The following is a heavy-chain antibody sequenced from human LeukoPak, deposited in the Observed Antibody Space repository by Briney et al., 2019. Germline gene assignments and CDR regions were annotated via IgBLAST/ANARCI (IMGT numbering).Heavy chain of an antibody. D-gene: IGHD3-22*01. CDR3: ARDLWNFYDDSGYNRDFDS. Sequence: ASVKVSCKATSRISWVRQAPGQGLEWMGWIGAYGGDTYYAQKFQGRITVTTDASTSTVYMELRNLRSDDTAVYYCARDLWNFYDDSGYNRDFDSWGQGTLVTVSS. CDR1: TSR. J-gene: IGHJ5*01. V-gene: IGHV1-18*01. CDR2: IGAYGGDT.